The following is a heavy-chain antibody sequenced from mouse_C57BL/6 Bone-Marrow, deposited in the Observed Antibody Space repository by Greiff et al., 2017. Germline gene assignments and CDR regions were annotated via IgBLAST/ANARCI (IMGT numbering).Heavy chain of an antibody. Sequence: VQLQQSGPELVKPGASVKISCKASGYAFSSSWMNWVKQRPGQGLEWIGRIYPGDGDTNYNGKFKGKATLTADKSSSTAYMQLSSLTSEDSAVYFCARNPDYWGQGTTLTVSS. CDR3: ARNPDY. CDR2: IYPGDGDT. V-gene: IGHV1-82*01. J-gene: IGHJ2*01. CDR1: GYAFSSSW.